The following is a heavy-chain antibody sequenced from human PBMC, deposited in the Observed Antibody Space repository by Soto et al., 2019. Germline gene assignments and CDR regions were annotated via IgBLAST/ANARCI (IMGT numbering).Heavy chain of an antibody. CDR2: INPANGVA. D-gene: IGHD2-8*01. CDR1: GYTLTSHH. J-gene: IGHJ3*02. Sequence: QVHLVQSGAEVKKPGASMKVSCTASGYTLTSHHVHWVRQAPGRRLEWMGSINPANGVAQYTARFQGRVIMTRDTSTRTVYMELWGLTSEDTATSYCARGGGVGLYGSAAFDIWGQGTMVTVSS. V-gene: IGHV1-46*01. CDR3: ARGGGVGLYGSAAFDI.